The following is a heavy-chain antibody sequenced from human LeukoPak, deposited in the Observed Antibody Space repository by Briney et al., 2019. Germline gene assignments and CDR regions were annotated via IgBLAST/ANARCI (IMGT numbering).Heavy chain of an antibody. V-gene: IGHV3-15*07. CDR1: GLTFSSHW. CDR2: IRSNSDGGTI. Sequence: GGSLRLSCAASGLTFSSHWMHWVRQAPGKGLEWVGRIRSNSDGGTIDYAAPVKGRFTLSRDDSKTTLYLQMDSLQTEDTAVYYCATDFYDSTWGQGTLVTVSS. D-gene: IGHD3-22*01. CDR3: ATDFYDST. J-gene: IGHJ5*02.